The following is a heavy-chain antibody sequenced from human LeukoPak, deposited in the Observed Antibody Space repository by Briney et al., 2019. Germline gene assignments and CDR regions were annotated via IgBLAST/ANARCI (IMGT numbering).Heavy chain of an antibody. V-gene: IGHV4-34*01. Sequence: SETLSLTCAVYGGSFSGYYRSWIRHPPGKGLERIGEINHSGSTNYNPSLKSRVTISVDTSKNQFSLKLSSVTAADTAVYYCARAALRRHWYFDLWGRGTLVTVSS. CDR2: INHSGST. CDR1: GGSFSGYY. J-gene: IGHJ2*01. CDR3: ARAALRRHWYFDL. D-gene: IGHD4-17*01.